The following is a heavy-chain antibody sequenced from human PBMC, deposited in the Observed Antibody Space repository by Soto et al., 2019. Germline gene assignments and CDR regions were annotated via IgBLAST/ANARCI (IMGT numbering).Heavy chain of an antibody. CDR2: INHSGST. V-gene: IGHV4-34*01. J-gene: IGHJ6*03. CDR1: GGSFSGYY. CDR3: ARRYCSGGSCYSRYYYYYMDV. D-gene: IGHD2-15*01. Sequence: QVLLQQWGAGLMKPSETLSLTCAVYGGSFSGYYWSWIRQPPGKGLEWIGEINHSGSTNYNPSLKSRVTISVDTSKNQFSLKLSSVTAADTAVYYCARRYCSGGSCYSRYYYYYMDVWGKGTTVTVSS.